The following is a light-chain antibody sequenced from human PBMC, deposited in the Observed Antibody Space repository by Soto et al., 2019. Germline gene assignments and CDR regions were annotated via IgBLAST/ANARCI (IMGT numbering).Light chain of an antibody. CDR1: QGIRND. CDR2: AAS. J-gene: IGKJ5*01. Sequence: AIQMTQSPSSLSASVGDRVTMPCRASQGIRNDLGWYQQKPGKAPKLLIYAASSLQSGVPSRFSGGGSGTDFTLTISSLQPEDVAVYYCQQYYNSITFGQGTRLEIK. CDR3: QQYYNSIT. V-gene: IGKV1-6*01.